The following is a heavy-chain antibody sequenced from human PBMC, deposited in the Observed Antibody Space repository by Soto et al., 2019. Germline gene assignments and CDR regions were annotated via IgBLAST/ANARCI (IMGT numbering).Heavy chain of an antibody. D-gene: IGHD5-12*01. Sequence: SETLSLTCTVSGGSISSSSYFWGWVRQPPGKGLESIGSIYYSGSTYYNPSFKSRVTISVDTSKNLFSLRLSSVTAADTAVYYLARAEGGYDYVNTIFDYWGQGTLVTVSS. CDR1: GGSISSSSYF. CDR2: IYYSGST. CDR3: ARAEGGYDYVNTIFDY. J-gene: IGHJ4*02. V-gene: IGHV4-39*01.